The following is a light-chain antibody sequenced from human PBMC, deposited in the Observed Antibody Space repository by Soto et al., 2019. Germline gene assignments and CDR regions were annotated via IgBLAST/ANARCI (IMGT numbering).Light chain of an antibody. Sequence: QSALTQPPSASGSPGQSVTISCTGTSSDVGGYNYVYWYQQHPGKAPQLMIYEVIKRPPGVPDRFSGSKSGNTASLTVSGLQAEDEADYYCSSYAGSNNFEVFGGGTKLTVL. J-gene: IGLJ2*01. CDR3: SSYAGSNNFEV. CDR1: SSDVGGYNY. V-gene: IGLV2-8*01. CDR2: EVI.